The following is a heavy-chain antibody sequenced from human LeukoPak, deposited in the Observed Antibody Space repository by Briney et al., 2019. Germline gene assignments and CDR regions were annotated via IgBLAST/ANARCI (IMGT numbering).Heavy chain of an antibody. J-gene: IGHJ4*02. D-gene: IGHD3-10*01. CDR2: INPNSGGT. CDR1: GYSFTGYY. V-gene: IGHV1-2*04. Sequence: ASVKVSCKASGYSFTGYYMHWVRQAPGQGLEWMGWINPNSGGTNYAQKFQGWVTMTRDTSISTAYMELSRLRPDDTAVYYCAKTGLLWFGELSKAIDYWGQGTLVTVSS. CDR3: AKTGLLWFGELSKAIDY.